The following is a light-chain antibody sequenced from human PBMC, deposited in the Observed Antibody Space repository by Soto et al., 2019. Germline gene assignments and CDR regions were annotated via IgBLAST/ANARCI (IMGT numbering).Light chain of an antibody. J-gene: IGKJ5*01. CDR2: DAS. CDR3: QQRSNWMIT. V-gene: IGKV3-11*01. Sequence: EIVLTQSPATLSLSPGERATLSGRASQSVRSYLAWYQQKPGQAPRIIIYDASNRETGIPARFSGSGSGTEFTLTISSLEPEDFEVYYCQQRSNWMITFGQGTRLEIK. CDR1: QSVRSY.